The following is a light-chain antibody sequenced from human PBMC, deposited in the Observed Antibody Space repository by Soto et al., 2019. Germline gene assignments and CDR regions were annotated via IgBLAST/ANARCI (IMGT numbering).Light chain of an antibody. CDR3: SSYTSSATRV. J-gene: IGLJ3*02. CDR1: SSDIGGYNY. Sequence: QSVLTQPASVSGSPGQSITISCTGTSSDIGGYNYVSWYQQHPGKAPKLIIYEVSDRPSGISNRFSGSKSGNTSSLTISGLQADDEADYYCSSYTSSATRVFGGGTQLTVL. V-gene: IGLV2-14*01. CDR2: EVS.